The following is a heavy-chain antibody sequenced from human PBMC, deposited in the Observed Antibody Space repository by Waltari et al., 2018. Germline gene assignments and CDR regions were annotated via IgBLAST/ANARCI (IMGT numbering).Heavy chain of an antibody. Sequence: QVQLVQSGAEVKKPGASVKVSCKASGYTFTSSDINWVRQAPGHGLEWMGWMNPNSGNTGYAQKFQGRVTMTRNTSISTAYMELSSLRSEDTAVYYCARKNYDFWSGYSGPYYMDVWGKGTTVTVSS. CDR2: MNPNSGNT. CDR3: ARKNYDFWSGYSGPYYMDV. D-gene: IGHD3-3*01. J-gene: IGHJ6*03. CDR1: GYTFTSSD. V-gene: IGHV1-8*01.